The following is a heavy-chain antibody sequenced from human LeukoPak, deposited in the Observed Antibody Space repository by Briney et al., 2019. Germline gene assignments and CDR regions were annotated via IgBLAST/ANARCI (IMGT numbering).Heavy chain of an antibody. D-gene: IGHD4-17*01. CDR3: ARGSTVTLGR. Sequence: SETLSLTCAVYGGSFSGYSWNWIRQPPVKGLEWIGEINHSGGTNYNPSLKSRVTISVDTSKKQFSLKLSSVTAADTAVYYCARGSTVTLGRWGQGTLVTVSS. V-gene: IGHV4-34*01. J-gene: IGHJ4*02. CDR1: GGSFSGYS. CDR2: INHSGGT.